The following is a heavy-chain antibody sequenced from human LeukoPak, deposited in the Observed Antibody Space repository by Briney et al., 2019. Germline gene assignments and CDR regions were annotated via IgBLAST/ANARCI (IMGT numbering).Heavy chain of an antibody. Sequence: SETLSLTCTVSGGSISSYYWSWIRQTPGKGLEWIGYIYYSGSTNYNPSLKSRVTISVDTSKNQFSLKLSSVTAADTAVYYCARAEYSYGYNAFDIWGQGTMVTVSS. CDR1: GGSISSYY. CDR2: IYYSGST. D-gene: IGHD5-18*01. J-gene: IGHJ3*02. CDR3: ARAEYSYGYNAFDI. V-gene: IGHV4-59*01.